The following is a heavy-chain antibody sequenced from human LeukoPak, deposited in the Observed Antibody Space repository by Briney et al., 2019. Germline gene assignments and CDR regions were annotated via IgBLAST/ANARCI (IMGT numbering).Heavy chain of an antibody. Sequence: ASVKVSCKASGYTFTNFGITWVRQAPGQGLEWMGWISGYSGNTKYAQKFQARVTLTTDTPTSTAYTEMRSLISDDTAVYYCARDGGIEGRHLDYWGQGTLVTVSS. CDR3: ARDGGIEGRHLDY. V-gene: IGHV1-18*01. J-gene: IGHJ4*02. CDR2: ISGYSGNT. CDR1: GYTFTNFG. D-gene: IGHD1-26*01.